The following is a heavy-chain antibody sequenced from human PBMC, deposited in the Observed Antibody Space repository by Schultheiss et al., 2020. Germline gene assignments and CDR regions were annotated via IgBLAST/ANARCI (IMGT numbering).Heavy chain of an antibody. CDR3: ARDLGEYSSSSPYFDY. D-gene: IGHD6-6*01. CDR2: INPNSGGT. V-gene: IGHV1-2*06. CDR1: GYTFTGYY. J-gene: IGHJ4*02. Sequence: ASVKVSCKASGYTFTGYYMHWVRQAPGQGLEWMGRINPNSGGTNYAQKFQGRVTMTRDTSISTAYMELSRLRSDDTAVYYCARDLGEYSSSSPYFDYWGQGTLVTVSS.